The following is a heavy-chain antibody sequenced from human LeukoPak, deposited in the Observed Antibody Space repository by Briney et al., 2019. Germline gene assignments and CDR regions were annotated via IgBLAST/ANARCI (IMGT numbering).Heavy chain of an antibody. CDR1: GFTFSTSG. V-gene: IGHV3-21*01. CDR2: ISPTGGAI. D-gene: IGHD2-15*01. Sequence: GGSLRLSCAASGFTFSTSGRNWVRQAPGRGLEWVSSISPTGGAIFYADSVRGRFTISRDNAKDSLYLQMNSLRAEDTAVYSCARGADGVSSNSRGWFDPWGQGTLVTVSS. CDR3: ARGADGVSSNSRGWFDP. J-gene: IGHJ5*02.